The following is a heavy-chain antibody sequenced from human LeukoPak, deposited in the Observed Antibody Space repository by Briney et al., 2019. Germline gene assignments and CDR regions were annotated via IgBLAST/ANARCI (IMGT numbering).Heavy chain of an antibody. J-gene: IGHJ6*03. V-gene: IGHV3-48*01. CDR3: AKGNYYYYMDV. CDR1: GFTFSSYS. CDR2: ISSSGSTI. Sequence: GGSLRLSCAASGFTFSSYSMNWVRQAPGKGLEWVSYISSSGSTIYCADSVKGRFTISRDNAKNSLYLQMNSLRAEDTAVYYCAKGNYYYYMDVWGKGTTVTISS.